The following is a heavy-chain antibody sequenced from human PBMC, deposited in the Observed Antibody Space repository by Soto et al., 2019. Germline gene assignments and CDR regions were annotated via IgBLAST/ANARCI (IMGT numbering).Heavy chain of an antibody. V-gene: IGHV3-23*01. Sequence: GRSLRLSCAASGFTVSSKYMSWVSQAPGKGLEWVSAISGSGGSTYYADSVKGRFTISRDNSKNTLYLQMNSLRAEDTAVYYCAKDRIRVSIDPCGQGTLVTVSS. CDR1: GFTVSSKY. CDR2: ISGSGGST. CDR3: AKDRIRVSIDP. J-gene: IGHJ5*02. D-gene: IGHD1-20*01.